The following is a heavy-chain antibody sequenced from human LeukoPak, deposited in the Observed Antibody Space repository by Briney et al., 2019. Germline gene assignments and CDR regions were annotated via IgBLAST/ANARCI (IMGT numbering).Heavy chain of an antibody. CDR1: GFTFSSYA. Sequence: PGGSLRLSCAASGFTFSSYAMSWVRQAPGKGLEWVSAMSGSGGSTYYADSVTGRFTISRGDSKSMLFLQMNSLRPEDTAVYFCAKRITVTTGYYFDSWGQGTLVTVSA. CDR3: AKRITVTTGYYFDS. CDR2: MSGSGGST. V-gene: IGHV3-23*01. D-gene: IGHD6-19*01. J-gene: IGHJ4*02.